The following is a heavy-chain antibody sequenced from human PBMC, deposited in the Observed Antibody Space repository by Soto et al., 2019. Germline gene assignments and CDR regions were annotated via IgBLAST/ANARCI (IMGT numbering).Heavy chain of an antibody. J-gene: IGHJ4*02. CDR2: VYYTGFT. CDR1: GDSISSSYY. V-gene: IGHV4-38-2*02. Sequence: SETLSLTCTVSGDSISSSYYWGWVRQPPGKGLECIGAVYYTGFTYYNPSLKSRLTISVDTSKNQFSLKLNSVTAADTAVYYCARGTSSGWYDGLGYWGQGTLVTVSS. CDR3: ARGTSSGWYDGLGY. D-gene: IGHD6-19*01.